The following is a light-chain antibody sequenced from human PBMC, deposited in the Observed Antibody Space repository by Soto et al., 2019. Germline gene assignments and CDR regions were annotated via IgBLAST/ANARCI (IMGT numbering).Light chain of an antibody. J-gene: IGKJ3*01. CDR3: QQYGSS. V-gene: IGKV3-20*01. CDR2: GAS. Sequence: EIVLTQSPGTLSLSPGERATLSCRASQSVSSSYLAWYQQKPGQAPRLLIYGASSRATGIPDRFRGSGSGTDFTLTISRLDPEDFAVYYCQQYGSSFGPGTRVDIK. CDR1: QSVSSSY.